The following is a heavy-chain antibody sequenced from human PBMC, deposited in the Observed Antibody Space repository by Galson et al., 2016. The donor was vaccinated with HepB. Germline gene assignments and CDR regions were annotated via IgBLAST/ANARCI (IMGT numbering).Heavy chain of an antibody. V-gene: IGHV4-31*11. CDR3: ARDTGGVAAAGTWVH. D-gene: IGHD6-13*01. CDR1: GGSISSGGHY. CDR2: IYFSGIT. J-gene: IGHJ4*02. Sequence: TLSLTCAVSGGSISSGGHYWTWIRQHPGKGLEWIGYIYFSGITYYNPSLKSRVTISVDRSKNQFSLNLRSVTAADTAVYYCARDTGGVAAAGTWVHWGQGTLVTVSS.